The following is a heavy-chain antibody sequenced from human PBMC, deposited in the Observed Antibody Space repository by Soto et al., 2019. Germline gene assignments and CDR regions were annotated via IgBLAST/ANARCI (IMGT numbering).Heavy chain of an antibody. CDR1: GFTVSSKY. D-gene: IGHD3-16*02. V-gene: IGHV3-66*01. J-gene: IGHJ6*02. CDR3: AKVTPYYDYVWGSYRPSPDYYYYYGMDV. Sequence: GGSLRLSCAASGFTVSSKYMSWVRQAPGKGLEWVSLINRGGSISYADSVKGRFTISRDNSKNTLYLQMNSLRAEDTAVYYCAKVTPYYDYVWGSYRPSPDYYYYYGMDVWGQGTTVTVSS. CDR2: INRGGSI.